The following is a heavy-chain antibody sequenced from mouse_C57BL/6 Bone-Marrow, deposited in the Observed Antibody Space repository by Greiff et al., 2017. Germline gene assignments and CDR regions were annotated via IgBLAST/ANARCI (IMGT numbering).Heavy chain of an antibody. J-gene: IGHJ3*01. CDR3: AREGGYDYDVTWFAY. D-gene: IGHD2-4*01. CDR2: IDPSESYT. CDR1: GYTFTSYW. Sequence: VQLQQPGAELVMPGASVKLSCKASGYTFTSYWMHWVKQRPGQGLEWIGEIDPSESYTNYNQKVKGKSTLTVDKSSSTAYMQLSSLTSEDSAVYYCAREGGYDYDVTWFAYWGQGTLVTVSA. V-gene: IGHV1-69*01.